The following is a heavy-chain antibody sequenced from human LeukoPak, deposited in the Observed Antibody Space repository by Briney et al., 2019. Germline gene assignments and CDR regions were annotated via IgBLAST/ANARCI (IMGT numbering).Heavy chain of an antibody. CDR2: ISGSADST. V-gene: IGHV3-23*01. Sequence: PGGSLRLSCAASGFTFSSYSMSWVRQAPGKGLEWVSTISGSADSTYYADSVKGRFTISRDNSKNTLYLQMNSLRAEDTALYYCAKSSRQYRGGVDYWGQGTLVTVSS. D-gene: IGHD5-12*01. CDR3: AKSSRQYRGGVDY. CDR1: GFTFSSYS. J-gene: IGHJ4*02.